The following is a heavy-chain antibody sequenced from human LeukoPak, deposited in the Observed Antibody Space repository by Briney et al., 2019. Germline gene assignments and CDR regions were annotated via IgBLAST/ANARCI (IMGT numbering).Heavy chain of an antibody. CDR3: ARETTVVTPGRSDVFDI. J-gene: IGHJ3*02. Sequence: SETLSFTCTVSGGSISSHYWNWIRQPPGKGLEWIGYIYYSGSTNYNPSLKSRVTISVDTSKNQFSLKLSSVTAADTAVYYCARETTVVTPGRSDVFDIWGQGTMVTVSS. V-gene: IGHV4-59*11. D-gene: IGHD4-23*01. CDR2: IYYSGST. CDR1: GGSISSHY.